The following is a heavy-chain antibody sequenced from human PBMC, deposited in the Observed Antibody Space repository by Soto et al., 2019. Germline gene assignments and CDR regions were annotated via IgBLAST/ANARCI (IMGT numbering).Heavy chain of an antibody. D-gene: IGHD3-22*01. CDR3: AKGSADSRPYYFDY. V-gene: IGHV3-23*01. J-gene: IGHJ4*02. CDR2: VTGSSGDT. CDR1: GFTFSNYV. Sequence: EAQLLESGGGLVQPGGSLRLSCAASGFTFSNYVMSWVRQAPGKGLEWFSAVTGSSGDTYYADSVKGRFTISRDNSDNTLDLQMNSLRAEDTAVYYCAKGSADSRPYYFDYWGQGTLVTVSS.